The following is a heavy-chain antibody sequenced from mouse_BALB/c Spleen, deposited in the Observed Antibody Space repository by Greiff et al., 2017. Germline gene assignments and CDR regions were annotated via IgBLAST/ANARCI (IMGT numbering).Heavy chain of an antibody. CDR1: GFNIKDTY. CDR3: AREEAYGNYGDYAMDY. V-gene: IGHV14-3*02. CDR2: IDPANGNT. J-gene: IGHJ4*01. Sequence: EVQLQESGAELVKPGASVKLSCTASGFNIKDTYMHWVKQRPEQGLEWIGRIDPANGNTKYDPKFQGKATITADTSSNTAYLQLSSLTSEDTAVYYCAREEAYGNYGDYAMDYWGQGTSVTVSS. D-gene: IGHD2-1*01.